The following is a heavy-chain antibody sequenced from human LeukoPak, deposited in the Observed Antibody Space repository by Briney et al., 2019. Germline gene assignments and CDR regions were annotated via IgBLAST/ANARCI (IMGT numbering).Heavy chain of an antibody. V-gene: IGHV3-7*03. J-gene: IGHJ6*02. CDR2: IKEDGSEK. D-gene: IGHD2-2*01. CDR1: GFTFSSYW. CDR3: AKGLEHQLLVGYDYYGMDV. Sequence: PGGSLRLSCAASGFTFSSYWMSWVRQAPGKGLEWVANIKEDGSEKYYVDSVKGRFTISRDNAKNSLYLQMNSLRAEDTAIYYCAKGLEHQLLVGYDYYGMDVWGQGTTVAVSS.